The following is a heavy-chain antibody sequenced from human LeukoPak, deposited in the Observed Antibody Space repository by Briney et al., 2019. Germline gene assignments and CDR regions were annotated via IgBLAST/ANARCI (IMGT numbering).Heavy chain of an antibody. CDR3: AKNVLLWFGIDY. Sequence: GGSLRLSCAASGFTFSSYAMGWVRQAPGKGLEWVSAISGSGGSTYYADSVKGRFTISKDNSKNTLYLQMNSLRAEDTAVYYCAKNVLLWFGIDYWGQGTLVTVSS. D-gene: IGHD3-10*01. J-gene: IGHJ4*02. V-gene: IGHV3-23*01. CDR2: ISGSGGST. CDR1: GFTFSSYA.